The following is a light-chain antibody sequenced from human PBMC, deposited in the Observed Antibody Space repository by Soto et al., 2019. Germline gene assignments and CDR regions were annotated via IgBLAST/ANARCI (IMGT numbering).Light chain of an antibody. V-gene: IGKV3D-15*01. CDR2: DAS. CDR1: QSVRSN. J-gene: IGKJ5*01. Sequence: IVMTQSPSTVSVSAGERATLSCRARQSVRSNLAWYQQKPGQAPRLLIYDASTRATGIPARFSGSGSGTEFILTISSLQSEDFGVYYCQQYNNWPPITFGQGTRLEIK. CDR3: QQYNNWPPIT.